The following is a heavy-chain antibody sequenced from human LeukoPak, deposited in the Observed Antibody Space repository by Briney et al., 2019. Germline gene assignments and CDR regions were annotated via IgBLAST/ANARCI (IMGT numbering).Heavy chain of an antibody. CDR3: ARPSHPAIVVVPAAISYYGMDV. D-gene: IGHD2-2*02. CDR2: ISSSGSTI. J-gene: IGHJ6*02. CDR1: GFTFSDYY. Sequence: GGSQRLSCAASGFTFSDYYMSWIRQAPGKGLEWVSYISSSGSTIYYAASVKGRFTISRDNSKNSLYLQMNSLRAEDTAVYYCARPSHPAIVVVPAAISYYGMDVWGQGTTVTVSS. V-gene: IGHV3-11*01.